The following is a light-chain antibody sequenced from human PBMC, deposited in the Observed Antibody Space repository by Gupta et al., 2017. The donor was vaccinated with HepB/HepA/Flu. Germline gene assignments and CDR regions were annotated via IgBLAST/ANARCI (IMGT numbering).Light chain of an antibody. CDR2: KAS. J-gene: IGKJ4*01. CDR1: QSISSW. V-gene: IGKV1-5*03. Sequence: DIQMTQSPSTLSASVGDRVTITCRASQSISSWLAWYQQKPGKAPNLLIYKASSLQSGVPSRFSGSGSGTEFTLTISSLQPDDVVTYYCQQYITYPITFGGGTKVEIK. CDR3: QQYITYPIT.